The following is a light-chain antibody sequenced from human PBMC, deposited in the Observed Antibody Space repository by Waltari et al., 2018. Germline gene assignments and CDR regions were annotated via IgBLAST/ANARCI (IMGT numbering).Light chain of an antibody. CDR3: SSYTRSSRLV. J-gene: IGLJ2*01. Sequence: QSALTQPASVSGSPGQSITISCTGTSSDIGANDYVSWYQQHPGKAPQLIIFDVDKRPSGICIRFSASKSDKTASLTISGLQAEEEADYYCSSYTRSSRLVFGGGTKLVVL. CDR1: SSDIGANDY. V-gene: IGLV2-14*03. CDR2: DVD.